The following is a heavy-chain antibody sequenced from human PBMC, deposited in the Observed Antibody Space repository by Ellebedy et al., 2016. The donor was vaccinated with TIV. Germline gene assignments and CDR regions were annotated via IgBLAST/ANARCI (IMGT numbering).Heavy chain of an antibody. J-gene: IGHJ6*03. CDR2: ISSSSSTI. Sequence: GESLKISXAASGFTFSDYYMSWIRQAPGKGLEWVSYISSSSSTIYYADSVKGRFTISRDNSKNTLYLQMNSLRAEDTAVYYCAKEGSGWYEDYYYYMDVWGKGTTVTVSS. D-gene: IGHD6-19*01. V-gene: IGHV3-11*01. CDR1: GFTFSDYY. CDR3: AKEGSGWYEDYYYYMDV.